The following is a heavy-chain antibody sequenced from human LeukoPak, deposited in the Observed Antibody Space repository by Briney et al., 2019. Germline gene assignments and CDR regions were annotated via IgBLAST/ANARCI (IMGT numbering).Heavy chain of an antibody. CDR1: GIIITSYW. D-gene: IGHD3-16*01. CDR2: IKQDGSEK. J-gene: IGHJ5*02. CDR3: ASHSYGYNH. Sequence: EGSLRLSCAASGIIITSYWMSWVRQTPVKGLEWVANIKQDGSEKNYVDSVKGRFTIFRDNARNSLYLQMNSLRAEDTAVYYCASHSYGYNHWGQGTLVIVSS. V-gene: IGHV3-7*01.